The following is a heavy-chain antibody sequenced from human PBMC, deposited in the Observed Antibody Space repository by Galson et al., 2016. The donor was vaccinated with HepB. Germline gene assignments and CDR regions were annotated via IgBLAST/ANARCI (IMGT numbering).Heavy chain of an antibody. J-gene: IGHJ3*02. CDR1: GGSISSDY. CDR2: IYYRGNT. V-gene: IGHV4-59*01. CDR3: ARYELDYRAFEI. Sequence: SETLSLTCTVSGGSISSDYWSWIRQPPGKGVELIGYIYYRGNTNYNPSLKSRVTISVDTSKNQFSLKLRSVTAADTAVYYCARYELDYRAFEIWGQGTVVTVSS. D-gene: IGHD3-16*02.